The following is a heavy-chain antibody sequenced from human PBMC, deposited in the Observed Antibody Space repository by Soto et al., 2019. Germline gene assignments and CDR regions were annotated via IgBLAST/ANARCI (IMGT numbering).Heavy chain of an antibody. Sequence: LSLTCTVSGGSFSNGDYYWSWIRQPPGKGLEWIGYIYYSGSTHHNPSLRSRATMSVDTSNTQFSLKLTSVTAADTAVYYCARYSEYGDFARPPGDSRASCYYTVDVWGQGTTVPVSS. CDR3: ARYSEYGDFARPPGDSRASCYYTVDV. V-gene: IGHV4-30-4*01. CDR2: IYYSGST. J-gene: IGHJ6*02. CDR1: GGSFSNGDYY. D-gene: IGHD4-17*01.